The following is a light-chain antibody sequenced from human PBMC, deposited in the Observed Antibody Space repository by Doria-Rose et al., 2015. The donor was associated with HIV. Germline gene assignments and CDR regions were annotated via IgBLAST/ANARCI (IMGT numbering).Light chain of an antibody. Sequence: DIVMTQTPGTLSLSPGERATLSCRASQSFSSTYLAWYQQKPGQAPSLLIYDESTRATGIPDRFSASGSGTDFTLTINRLEPEDFALYYCHQYGTSWTFGQGTKVEI. J-gene: IGKJ1*01. CDR1: QSFSSTY. CDR2: DES. V-gene: IGKV3-20*01. CDR3: HQYGTSWT.